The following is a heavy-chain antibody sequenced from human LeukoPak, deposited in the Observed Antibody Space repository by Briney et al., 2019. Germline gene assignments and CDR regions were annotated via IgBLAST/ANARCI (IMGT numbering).Heavy chain of an antibody. D-gene: IGHD3-9*01. CDR3: ARGFDWLEYYFDY. CDR2: ISRSGSTK. V-gene: IGHV3-11*01. Sequence: GGSLRLSCAASGFTFSDYNMRWIRQAPGKGLEWVSSISRSGSTKYYADSVKGRFTISRDNAKNSLFLQMNSLRAEDTAVYYCARGFDWLEYYFDYWGQGTLVTVSS. CDR1: GFTFSDYN. J-gene: IGHJ4*02.